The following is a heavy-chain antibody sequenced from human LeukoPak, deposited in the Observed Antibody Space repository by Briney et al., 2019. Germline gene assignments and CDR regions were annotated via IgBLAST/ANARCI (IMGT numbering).Heavy chain of an antibody. V-gene: IGHV3-23*01. CDR1: GFTFSSYA. D-gene: IGHD3-22*01. CDR3: AKGSYCDSSGSFYFDY. J-gene: IGHJ4*02. Sequence: GGFLRLSCAASGFTFSSYAMSWVRQAPGKGLEWVSGVSGSGDNTYYADSVKGRFTISRDNSKNTLYVQVNSLGTEDTAAYYCAKGSYCDSSGSFYFDYWGQGTLVTVSS. CDR2: VSGSGDNT.